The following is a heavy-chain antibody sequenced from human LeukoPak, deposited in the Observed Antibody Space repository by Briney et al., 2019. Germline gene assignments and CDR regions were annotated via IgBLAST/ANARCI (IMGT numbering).Heavy chain of an antibody. D-gene: IGHD2-2*01. Sequence: ASVKVSCKASGGTFSSYAISWVRQAPGQGLEWMGIINPSGGSTSYAQKFQGRVTMTRDTSTSTVYMDLSSLRSEDTAVYYCARSPAGYMDVWGKGTTVTVS. V-gene: IGHV1-46*01. CDR3: ARSPAGYMDV. CDR1: GGTFSSYA. CDR2: INPSGGST. J-gene: IGHJ6*03.